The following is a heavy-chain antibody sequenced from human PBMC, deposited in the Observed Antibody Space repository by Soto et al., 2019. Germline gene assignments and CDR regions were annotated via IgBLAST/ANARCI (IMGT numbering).Heavy chain of an antibody. Sequence: ASVKVSCKASRVAFSKFIVTWVRQAPGLGLEWVGGIIPIFGTANYAQKFQGRVTITADESTSTSYMEVNNLRSEDTAVYYCAKVRYSSPMGYYYGMDVWGQGTTVTVS. CDR1: RVAFSKFI. D-gene: IGHD6-19*01. V-gene: IGHV1-69*13. CDR2: IIPIFGTA. J-gene: IGHJ6*02. CDR3: AKVRYSSPMGYYYGMDV.